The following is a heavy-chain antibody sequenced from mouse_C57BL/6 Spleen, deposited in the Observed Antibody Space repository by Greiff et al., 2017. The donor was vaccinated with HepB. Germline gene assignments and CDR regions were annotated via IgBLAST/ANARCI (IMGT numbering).Heavy chain of an antibody. CDR2: INPGSGGT. CDR3: ARSLLVLERMDY. D-gene: IGHD1-1*01. CDR1: GYAFTNYL. V-gene: IGHV1-54*01. J-gene: IGHJ4*01. Sequence: QVQLKESGAELVRPGTSVKVSCKASGYAFTNYLIEWVKQRPGQGLEWIGVINPGSGGTNYNEKFKGKATLTADKSSSTAYMQLSSLTSEDSAVYFCARSLLVLERMDYWGQGTSVTVSS.